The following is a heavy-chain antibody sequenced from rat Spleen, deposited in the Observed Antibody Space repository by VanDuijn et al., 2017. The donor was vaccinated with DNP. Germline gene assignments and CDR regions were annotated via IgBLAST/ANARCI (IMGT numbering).Heavy chain of an antibody. CDR3: ARFGPDLDY. J-gene: IGHJ2*01. Sequence: EVQLQESGPGLVKPSQSLSLTCSVAIYSITSNFRGWIRKFPGNKMEWMGYISYSCSTSYNQSLKSRISITRDTSKNQFFLQLNSVTTEDTATYYCARFGPDLDYWGQGVMVTVSS. CDR2: ISYSCST. D-gene: IGHD3-1*01. V-gene: IGHV3-1*01. CDR1: IYSITSNF.